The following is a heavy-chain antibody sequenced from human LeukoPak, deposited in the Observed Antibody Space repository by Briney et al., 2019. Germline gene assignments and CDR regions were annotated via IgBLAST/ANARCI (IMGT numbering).Heavy chain of an antibody. V-gene: IGHV4-59*08. CDR3: ARHWKYQPLSRYFDL. CDR2: IYYSGST. CDR1: GGSISSYY. J-gene: IGHJ2*01. D-gene: IGHD2-2*01. Sequence: SETLSLTCTVSGGSISSYYWSWIRQPPGNGLEWIGYIYYSGSTNYNPSLKSRVTISVDTSKNQFSLKLSSVTAADTAVYYCARHWKYQPLSRYFDLWGRGTLVTVSS.